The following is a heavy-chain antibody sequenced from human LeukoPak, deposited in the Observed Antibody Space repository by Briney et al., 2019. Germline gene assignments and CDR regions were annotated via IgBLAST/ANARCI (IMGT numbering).Heavy chain of an antibody. V-gene: IGHV3-48*03. J-gene: IGHJ4*02. Sequence: GGSLRLSCAASGFTFSSYEMNWVRQAPGKGLEWVSYISSSGSTIYYVDSVKGRFTISRDNAKNSLYLQMNSLRAEDTAVYYCAREPLLWFGDATGYFDYWGQGTLVTVSS. CDR3: AREPLLWFGDATGYFDY. D-gene: IGHD3-10*01. CDR1: GFTFSSYE. CDR2: ISSSGSTI.